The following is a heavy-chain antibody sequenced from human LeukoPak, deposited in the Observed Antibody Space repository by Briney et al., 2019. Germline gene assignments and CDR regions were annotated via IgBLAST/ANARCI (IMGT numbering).Heavy chain of an antibody. V-gene: IGHV4-61*02. CDR2: IYTSGST. Sequence: SETLSLTCTVSGGSISSGSYYWSWIRQPAGKGLEWIGRIYTSGSTNYNPSLKSRVTISVDTSKNQFSLKLSSVTAADTAVYYCARAGYSELVLSIAWFDSWGQGTLVTVSS. CDR3: ARAGYSELVLSIAWFDS. CDR1: GGSISSGSYY. D-gene: IGHD6-6*01. J-gene: IGHJ5*01.